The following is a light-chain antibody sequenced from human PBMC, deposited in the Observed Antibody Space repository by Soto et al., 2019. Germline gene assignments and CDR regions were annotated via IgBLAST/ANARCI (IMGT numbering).Light chain of an antibody. CDR3: SSYTTSGTPV. CDR1: SSDVGGYNY. J-gene: IGLJ3*02. V-gene: IGLV2-14*01. CDR2: EVS. Sequence: QSALTQPASVSGSPGQSITISCTGTSSDVGGYNYLSWYQQHPGKAPKVMIYEVSNRPSGVSNRFSGSKSANTASLTISGPQAEDDADYFCSSYTTSGTPVFGGGTKLTVL.